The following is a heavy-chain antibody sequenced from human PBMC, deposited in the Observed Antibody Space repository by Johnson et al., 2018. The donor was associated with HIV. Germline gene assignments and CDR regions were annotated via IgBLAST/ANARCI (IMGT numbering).Heavy chain of an antibody. CDR2: ISSSGSII. V-gene: IGHV3-11*04. D-gene: IGHD3-16*01. CDR3: ATDLKDAHNWGIRALDV. J-gene: IGHJ3*01. Sequence: VQLVESGGGLVKPGGSLRLSCAASGFTFSDYYMSWIRQAPGKGLEWVSYISSSGSIIYYADSVKGRFTISRDNAKNSLYLKMNSLRAEDTAVYYCATDLKDAHNWGIRALDVWGQGTMVTVSS. CDR1: GFTFSDYY.